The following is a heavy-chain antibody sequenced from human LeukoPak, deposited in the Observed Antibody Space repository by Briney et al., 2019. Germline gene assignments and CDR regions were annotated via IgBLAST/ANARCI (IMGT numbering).Heavy chain of an antibody. CDR2: INTDGSST. J-gene: IGHJ4*02. V-gene: IGHV3-74*01. CDR3: ARDRIKSGSYYFDY. D-gene: IGHD1-26*01. Sequence: GGSLRLSCAASGFTFSSYWTHWVRQAPGKGLVWVSRINTDGSSTSYADSVKGRFTISRDNAKNLMYLQMNSLRAEDTAVYYCARDRIKSGSYYFDYWGQGTLVTVSS. CDR1: GFTFSSYW.